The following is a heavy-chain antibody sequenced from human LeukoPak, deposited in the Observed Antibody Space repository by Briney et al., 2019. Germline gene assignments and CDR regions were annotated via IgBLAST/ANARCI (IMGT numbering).Heavy chain of an antibody. V-gene: IGHV3-30*02. CDR1: GFTFSTYG. D-gene: IGHD3-16*01. CDR2: IRYDGSNT. CDR3: VRDQGGAVSY. Sequence: GSLRLSCAASGFTFSTYGMHWVRQAPGKGLEWVAFIRYDGSNTYYADSVKGRFIISRDNAKNSLFLQMNSLRAEDTAVYYCVRDQGGAVSYWGQGTLVTVSS. J-gene: IGHJ4*02.